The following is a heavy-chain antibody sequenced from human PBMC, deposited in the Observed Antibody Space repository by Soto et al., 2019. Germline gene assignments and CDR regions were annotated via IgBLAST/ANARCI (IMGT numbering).Heavy chain of an antibody. CDR1: GFTFSSFA. V-gene: IGHV3-23*02. CDR3: ALGKTGSFFDY. J-gene: IGHJ4*02. Sequence: GGSLRLSCAASGFTFSSFALSWVRQSPGKGLEWVSGIGASGAGTYYRDSVKGRFTISRDNSKNTLYLQMNSLRAEDTAVYYCALGKTGSFFDYWGKGSRVTVSS. D-gene: IGHD3-10*01. CDR2: IGASGAGT.